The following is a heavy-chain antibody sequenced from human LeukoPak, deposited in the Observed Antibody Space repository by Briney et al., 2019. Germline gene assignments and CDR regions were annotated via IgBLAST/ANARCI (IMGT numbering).Heavy chain of an antibody. CDR2: FGGSGGGSKT. D-gene: IGHD4-17*01. CDR3: ATVSEPPTVTPLDY. V-gene: IGHV3-23*01. Sequence: GGSLRLSCAASGLAFSRHAMTWVRQAPGKGLEWVSSFGGSGGGSKTYYADSVKGRFTISRDNSKSVVFLHLNSLRAEDTAVYYCATVSEPPTVTPLDYWGQGTMVVVSS. J-gene: IGHJ4*02. CDR1: GLAFSRHA.